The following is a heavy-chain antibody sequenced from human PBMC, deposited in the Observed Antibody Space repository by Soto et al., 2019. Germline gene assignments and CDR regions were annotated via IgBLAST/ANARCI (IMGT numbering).Heavy chain of an antibody. D-gene: IGHD3-10*01. Sequence: GGSLRLSCAASGFTFSSYEMNWVRQAPGKGLEWVSYISSSGSTIYYADSVKGRFTISRDNAKNSLYLQMNSLRAEDTAVYYCARVGATMVRGVIYYYYYMDVWGKGTTVTVSS. V-gene: IGHV3-48*03. J-gene: IGHJ6*03. CDR1: GFTFSSYE. CDR2: ISSSGSTI. CDR3: ARVGATMVRGVIYYYYYMDV.